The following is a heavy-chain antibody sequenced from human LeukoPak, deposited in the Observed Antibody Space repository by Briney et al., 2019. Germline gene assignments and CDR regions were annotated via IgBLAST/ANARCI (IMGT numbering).Heavy chain of an antibody. CDR2: IYYSGST. J-gene: IGHJ4*02. CDR3: ARTTLKYSNYDIDY. D-gene: IGHD4-11*01. V-gene: IGHV4-59*01. Sequence: SETLSLTCTVSGGSISSYYWSWIRQPPGKGLEWIGYIYYSGSTNYNPSLKSRVTISVDTSKNQFSLKLSSVTAADTAVYYCARTTLKYSNYDIDYWGQGTLVTVSS. CDR1: GGSISSYY.